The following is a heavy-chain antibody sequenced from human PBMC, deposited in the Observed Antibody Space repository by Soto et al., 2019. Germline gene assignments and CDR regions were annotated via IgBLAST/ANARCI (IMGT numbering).Heavy chain of an antibody. D-gene: IGHD3-10*01. V-gene: IGHV3-21*06. J-gene: IGHJ4*02. CDR2: ISSSSSYI. CDR1: GFTFSSST. CDR3: ARDIGEMSAV. Sequence: GGSLRLSCTGSGFTFSSSTMTWVRQGPGKGLEWVSSISSSSSYIYFADSLKGRFTISRDNAKNSLYLQMNSLRAEDTAVYYCARDIGEMSAVWGQGTEVTVYS.